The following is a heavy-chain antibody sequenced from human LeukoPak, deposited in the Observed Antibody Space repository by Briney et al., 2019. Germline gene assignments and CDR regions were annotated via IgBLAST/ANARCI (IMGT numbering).Heavy chain of an antibody. CDR1: GFTFSSYA. CDR2: IKQDESEK. CDR3: ARDKSAGADTGSSFYY. J-gene: IGHJ4*02. V-gene: IGHV3-7*03. D-gene: IGHD3-10*01. Sequence: GGSLRLSCAASGFTFSSYAMHWVRQAPGKGLEWVASIKQDESEKYYVDSVKARFTFSRDNAKNSLYLQMDSLRAEDTAVYYCARDKSAGADTGSSFYYWGQGALVTVSS.